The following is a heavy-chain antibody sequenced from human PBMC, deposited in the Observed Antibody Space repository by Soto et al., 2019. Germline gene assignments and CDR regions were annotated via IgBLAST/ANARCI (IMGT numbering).Heavy chain of an antibody. V-gene: IGHV3-23*01. Sequence: EVQLLESGGGLVQPGGSLRLSCAASGITFSNSPMSWVRQAPGKGLDWVSGISGSGGSTYYADSAKGRFTISKDISRNSLYLQIDSLGGEDTAVYFCAKAPSTSTTTMPPWGQGTPVTVSS. CDR3: AKAPSTSTTTMPP. J-gene: IGHJ5*02. D-gene: IGHD2-2*01. CDR2: ISGSGGST. CDR1: GITFSNSP.